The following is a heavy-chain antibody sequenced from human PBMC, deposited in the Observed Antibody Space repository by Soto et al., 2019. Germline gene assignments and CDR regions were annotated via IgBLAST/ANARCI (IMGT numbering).Heavy chain of an antibody. J-gene: IGHJ4*02. CDR1: GGSISSSSYY. D-gene: IGHD3-10*01. Sequence: QLQLQESGPGLVKPSETLSLTCTVSGGSISSSSYYWGWIRQPPGKGLEWIGSIYYSGSTYYNPSLKSRFTRSVAPSKNPFSPQLSSVTAADTAVYYCATTYYFGSGSAYWGQGTLVTVSS. V-gene: IGHV4-39*01. CDR2: IYYSGST. CDR3: ATTYYFGSGSAY.